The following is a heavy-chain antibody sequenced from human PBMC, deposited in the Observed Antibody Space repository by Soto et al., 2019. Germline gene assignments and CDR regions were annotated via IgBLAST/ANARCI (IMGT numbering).Heavy chain of an antibody. CDR1: GGTFSSYT. Sequence: QVQLVQSGAEVKKPGSSVKVSCKASGGTFSSYTISWVRQAPGQGLEWMGRIIPILGIANYAQKFQGRVKITADKSTSTAYMELSSLRSEDTAVYYCARDRELHFDYWGQGTLVTVSS. CDR3: ARDRELHFDY. J-gene: IGHJ4*02. CDR2: IIPILGIA. V-gene: IGHV1-69*08. D-gene: IGHD2-15*01.